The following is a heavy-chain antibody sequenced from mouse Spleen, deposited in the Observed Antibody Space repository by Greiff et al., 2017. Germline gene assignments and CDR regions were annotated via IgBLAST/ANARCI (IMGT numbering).Heavy chain of an antibody. J-gene: IGHJ3*01. CDR3: ARARLGKGFAY. V-gene: IGHV3-1*01. CDR1: GYSITSGYD. CDR2: ISYSGST. D-gene: IGHD4-1*01. Sequence: EVKLMESGPGMVKPSQSLSLTCTVSGYSITSGYDWHWIRHFPGNKLEWMGYISYSGSTNYNPSLKSRISITHDTSKNHFFLKLNSVTTEDTATYYCARARLGKGFAYWGQGTLVTVSA.